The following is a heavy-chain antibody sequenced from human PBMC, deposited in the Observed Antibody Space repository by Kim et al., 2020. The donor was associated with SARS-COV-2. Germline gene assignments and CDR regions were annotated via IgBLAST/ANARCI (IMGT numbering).Heavy chain of an antibody. CDR1: GGSISSSSYY. CDR2: IYYSGST. V-gene: IGHV4-39*01. J-gene: IGHJ5*02. D-gene: IGHD3-3*01. Sequence: SETLSLTCTVSGGSISSSSYYWGWIRQPPGKGLEWIGSIYYSGSTYYNPSLKSRVTISVDTSNNQFSLKLSSVTAADTAVYYCARHSLRFLEWANWFDPCGQGTLVSVSS. CDR3: ARHSLRFLEWANWFDP.